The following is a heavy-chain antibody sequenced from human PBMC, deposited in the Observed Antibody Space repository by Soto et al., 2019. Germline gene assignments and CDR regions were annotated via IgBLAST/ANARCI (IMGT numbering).Heavy chain of an antibody. CDR3: MYQLKSLYRHYYGMDV. V-gene: IGHV4-30-4*02. Sequence: SDTLSLTCTVSGGFISSGDYYWILIRQPPGKGLEWIGYIYYSGSTYYNPSLKSRVTISVDTSKNQFSLKLSSVTAADTAVYYCMYQLKSLYRHYYGMDVWGQGTTVTVSS. CDR1: GGFISSGDYY. CDR2: IYYSGST. J-gene: IGHJ6*02. D-gene: IGHD2-2*01.